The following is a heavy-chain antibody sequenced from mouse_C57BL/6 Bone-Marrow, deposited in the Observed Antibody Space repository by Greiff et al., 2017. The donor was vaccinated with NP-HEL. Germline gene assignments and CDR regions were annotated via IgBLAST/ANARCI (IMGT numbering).Heavy chain of an antibody. CDR2: IRSKSNNYAT. CDR1: GFSFNTYA. Sequence: EVKLVESGGGLVQPKGSLKLSCAASGFSFNTYAMNWVRQAPGKGLEWVARIRSKSNNYATYYADSVKDRFTISRDDSESMLYLQMNNLKTEDTAMYYCVRPFTTVGDYWGQGTSVTVSS. J-gene: IGHJ4*01. V-gene: IGHV10-1*01. D-gene: IGHD1-1*01. CDR3: VRPFTTVGDY.